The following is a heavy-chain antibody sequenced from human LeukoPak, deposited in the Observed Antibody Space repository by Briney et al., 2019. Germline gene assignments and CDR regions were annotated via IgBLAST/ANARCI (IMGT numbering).Heavy chain of an antibody. J-gene: IGHJ4*02. CDR2: IRSQTYGGTT. CDR1: GGSFSGYY. Sequence: LSLTCAVYGGSFSGYYWSWIRQPPGKGLEWVGFIRSQTYGGTTEYAASVKGRFTISRDDSKSIAYLQMNSLKTEDTAVYYCTSSAMPLAFDYWGQGTLVTVSS. CDR3: TSSAMPLAFDY. D-gene: IGHD2-2*01. V-gene: IGHV3-49*03.